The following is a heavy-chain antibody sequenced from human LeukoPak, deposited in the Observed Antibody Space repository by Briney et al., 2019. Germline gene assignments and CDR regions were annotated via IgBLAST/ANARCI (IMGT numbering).Heavy chain of an antibody. CDR1: GYSFTNYW. Sequence: KTGESLKISCKGSGYSFTNYWIAWVRQMPGKGLEWMGIIYPGDSDTRYSPSFQGQVTISADKSISTAYLQWSSLKASDTGMYYCARRWYYYDSSGYYYFDYWGQGTLVTVSS. CDR3: ARRWYYYDSSGYYYFDY. J-gene: IGHJ4*02. CDR2: IYPGDSDT. D-gene: IGHD3-22*01. V-gene: IGHV5-51*01.